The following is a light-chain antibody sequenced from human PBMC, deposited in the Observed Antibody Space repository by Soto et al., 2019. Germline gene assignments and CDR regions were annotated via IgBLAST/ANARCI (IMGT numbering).Light chain of an antibody. CDR1: QSISSY. CDR2: AAS. CDR3: LQDYNYPPT. J-gene: IGKJ1*01. V-gene: IGKV1-39*01. Sequence: DIQMTQSPSSLSASVGDRVTITCRASQSISSYLNWYQQKPGKAPKLLIYAASSLQSGVPSRFSGSGSGTEFTLTISSLQPEDFATYYCLQDYNYPPTFGQGTKVDIK.